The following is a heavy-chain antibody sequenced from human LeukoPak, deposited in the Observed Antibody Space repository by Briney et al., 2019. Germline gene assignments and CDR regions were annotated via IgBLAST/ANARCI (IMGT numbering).Heavy chain of an antibody. D-gene: IGHD3-22*01. CDR3: AREGYYYDSSGSHDASDI. CDR1: GGSISSGGYY. CDR2: IYYSGST. Sequence: PSETLSLTCTVSGGSISSGGYYWSWIRQHPGKGLEWIGYIYYSGSTYYNPSLKSRVTISVDTSKNQFSLKLSSVTAADTAVYYCAREGYYYDSSGSHDASDIWGQGTMVTVSS. J-gene: IGHJ3*02. V-gene: IGHV4-31*03.